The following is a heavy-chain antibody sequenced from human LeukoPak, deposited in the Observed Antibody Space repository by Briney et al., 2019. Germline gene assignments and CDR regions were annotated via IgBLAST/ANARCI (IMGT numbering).Heavy chain of an antibody. D-gene: IGHD3-16*02. Sequence: ASVTVSCKASGYSSTNYGISWVRQAPGQGLEWMGWIHIYRGNTNYAQKFQGRVTMTTDTSTSTVYMEVRGLRSDDTAVYYCARVAPLRLGELSFLRFWDYWGQGTLVTVSS. CDR1: GYSSTNYG. V-gene: IGHV1-18*01. CDR2: IHIYRGNT. CDR3: ARVAPLRLGELSFLRFWDY. J-gene: IGHJ4*02.